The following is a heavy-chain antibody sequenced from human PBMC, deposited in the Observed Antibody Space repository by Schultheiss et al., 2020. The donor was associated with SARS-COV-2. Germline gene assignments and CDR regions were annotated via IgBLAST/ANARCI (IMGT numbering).Heavy chain of an antibody. D-gene: IGHD3-22*01. V-gene: IGHV4-61*08. Sequence: SETLSLTCTVSGGSISSGDHYWSWIRQHPGKGLEWIGYIYYSGSTNYNPSLKSRVTMSVDTSKNQFSLKLSSVTAEDTAVYYCARDSDYYDSSGYSRASPFDYWGQGTLVTVSS. CDR2: IYYSGST. CDR1: GGSISSGDHY. J-gene: IGHJ4*02. CDR3: ARDSDYYDSSGYSRASPFDY.